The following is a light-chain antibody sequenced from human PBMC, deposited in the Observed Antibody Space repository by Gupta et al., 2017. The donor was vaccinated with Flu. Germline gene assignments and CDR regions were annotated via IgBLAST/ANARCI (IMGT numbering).Light chain of an antibody. CDR3: VESDDRLNGVV. Sequence: QSVLTQPPSVSEAPRQRVTISCSGSSSNIGNNAVNWYQQLPGKAPKLLIYDDDLLPSGVSDRFSCYKAGNSDYRLTRGLQSEEEAEDYCVESDDRLNGVVLGGGTKLTVL. CDR1: SSNIGNNA. V-gene: IGLV1-36*01. J-gene: IGLJ2*01. CDR2: DDD.